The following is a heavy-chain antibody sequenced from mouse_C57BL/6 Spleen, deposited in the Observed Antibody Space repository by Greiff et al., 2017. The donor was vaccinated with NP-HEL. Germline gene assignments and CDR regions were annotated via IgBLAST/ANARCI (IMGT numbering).Heavy chain of an antibody. Sequence: QVQLQQSGAELVRPGTSVKMSCKASVYTFTNYWIGWAKQRPGHGLEWIGDIYPGGGYTNYNEKFKGKATLTADKSSSTAYMQFSSLTSEDSAIYYCARSGSNYFDYWGQGTTLTVSS. D-gene: IGHD1-1*01. J-gene: IGHJ2*01. CDR2: IYPGGGYT. CDR1: VYTFTNYW. V-gene: IGHV1-63*01. CDR3: ARSGSNYFDY.